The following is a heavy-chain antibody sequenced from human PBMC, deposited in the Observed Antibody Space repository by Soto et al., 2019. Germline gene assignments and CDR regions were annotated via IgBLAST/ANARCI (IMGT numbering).Heavy chain of an antibody. D-gene: IGHD3-16*01. CDR3: ARQDPAGRRSYYFDD. CDR1: GFSLTNSGVG. J-gene: IGHJ4*02. V-gene: IGHV2-5*01. CDR2: IYWNHAK. Sequence: SGPTLVNPTPTLTLTCTFSGFSLTNSGVGVVWIRQPPAKALAWLAVIYWNHAKRYSPSLKSRLTITKYSPKNKVVLTVTNMDPVDPATYYCARQDPAGRRSYYFDDWGQGTKVTVSS.